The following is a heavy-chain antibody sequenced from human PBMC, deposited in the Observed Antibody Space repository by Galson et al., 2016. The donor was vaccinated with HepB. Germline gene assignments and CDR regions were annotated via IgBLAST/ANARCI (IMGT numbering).Heavy chain of an antibody. CDR1: GFTLSSYG. D-gene: IGHD6-13*01. V-gene: IGHV3-33*01. CDR3: ARARIAALGTGAFDM. J-gene: IGHJ3*02. CDR2: IWYDGSNK. Sequence: SLRLSCAASGFTLSSYGMHWVRQAPGKGLEWVAVIWYDGSNKYYADSVKGRFTISRDNSKNTLYLQMNSLRAEDTAVYYCARARIAALGTGAFDMWGQGTMVTVSS.